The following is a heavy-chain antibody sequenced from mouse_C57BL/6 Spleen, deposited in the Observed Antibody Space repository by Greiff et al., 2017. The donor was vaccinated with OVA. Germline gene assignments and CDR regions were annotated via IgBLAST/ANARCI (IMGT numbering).Heavy chain of an antibody. J-gene: IGHJ4*01. CDR2: IWSGGSA. Sequence: QVQLQQSGPGLVQPSQSLSITCTVSGFSLTSYGVHWVRQSPGKGLEWLGVIWSGGSADYNAAFISRLSIRKDNSKSQVFFSMNRPQADETSIYYCARNEWPDYAMDYWGQGTSVTVSS. CDR3: ARNEWPDYAMDY. V-gene: IGHV2-2*01. CDR1: GFSLTSYG.